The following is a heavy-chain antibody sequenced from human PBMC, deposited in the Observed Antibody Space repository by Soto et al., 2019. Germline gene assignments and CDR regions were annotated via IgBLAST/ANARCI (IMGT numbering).Heavy chain of an antibody. J-gene: IGHJ4*02. Sequence: SETLSLTCTVSGGSISSYYGGWFRQPPGKGLEWIGYIYYSGSTTYHPSLKSRVTISVDTSKNQFSPNLTSVTAADTAVYYCAKNWNWGSLVHWGQGTLVTVSS. CDR1: GGSISSYY. CDR3: AKNWNWGSLVH. CDR2: IYYSGST. D-gene: IGHD7-27*01. V-gene: IGHV4-59*08.